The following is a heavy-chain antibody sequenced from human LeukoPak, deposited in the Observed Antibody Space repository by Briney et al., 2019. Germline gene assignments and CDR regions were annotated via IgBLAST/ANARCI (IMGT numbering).Heavy chain of an antibody. V-gene: IGHV3-9*01. D-gene: IGHD3-22*01. CDR3: AKDIYDSSGYYRDSAFDI. Sequence: GGSLRLSCAASGFTFDDYAMHWVRHAPGKGLEWVSGISWNSGSIGYADSMKGRFTISRDNAKNSLYLQMNSLRAEDTALYYCAKDIYDSSGYYRDSAFDIWGQGTMVTVSS. J-gene: IGHJ3*02. CDR2: ISWNSGSI. CDR1: GFTFDDYA.